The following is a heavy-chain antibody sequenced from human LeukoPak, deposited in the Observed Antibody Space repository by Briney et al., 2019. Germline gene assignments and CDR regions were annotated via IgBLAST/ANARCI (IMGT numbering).Heavy chain of an antibody. CDR2: ISGYNGNA. J-gene: IGHJ4*02. CDR1: GYTFTSYG. Sequence: ASVKVSCKASGYTFTSYGLSWVRQAPGQGLEWMGWISGYNGNANYAQKFQGRVTMTTDTSTSTAYMELLSLRSDDTAVYYCARDGHRRYYYESSDYRFDYWGQGTLVTVSS. CDR3: ARDGHRRYYYESSDYRFDY. D-gene: IGHD3-22*01. V-gene: IGHV1-18*01.